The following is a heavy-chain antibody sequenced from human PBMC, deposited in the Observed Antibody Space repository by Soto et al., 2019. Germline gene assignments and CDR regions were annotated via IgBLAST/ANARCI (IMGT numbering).Heavy chain of an antibody. J-gene: IGHJ4*02. V-gene: IGHV4-59*01. Sequence: SETLSLTCTVSGGSFSSFYWSWIRQPPGKGLEWIGHVYYSGTINNNPSLKGRVSISVDTSKNQFSLKLISVTAADTAVYYCATYDSGGKFDFWGQGTLVTVSS. D-gene: IGHD3-22*01. CDR2: VYYSGTI. CDR3: ATYDSGGKFDF. CDR1: GGSFSSFY.